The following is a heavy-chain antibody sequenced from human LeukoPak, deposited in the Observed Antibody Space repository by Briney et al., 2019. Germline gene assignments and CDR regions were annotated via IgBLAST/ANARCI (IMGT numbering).Heavy chain of an antibody. V-gene: IGHV4-38-2*02. CDR3: ARVFDSGSQAYFYYMDV. Sequence: SETLSLTCTVSGYSISSGYYWGWIRQPPGKGLEWIGSIYHSGSTYYNPSLKSRVTISVDTSKNQFSLRLSSVTAADTAVYYCARVFDSGSQAYFYYMDVWGKGTTVTISS. J-gene: IGHJ6*03. D-gene: IGHD3-10*01. CDR1: GYSISSGYY. CDR2: IYHSGST.